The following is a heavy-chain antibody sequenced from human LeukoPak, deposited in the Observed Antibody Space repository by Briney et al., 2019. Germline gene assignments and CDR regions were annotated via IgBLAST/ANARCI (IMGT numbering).Heavy chain of an antibody. J-gene: IGHJ1*01. D-gene: IGHD3-22*01. CDR2: VDPEDGET. CDR1: EYTFTDYY. V-gene: IGHV1-69-2*01. Sequence: ASVKISCKVSEYTFTDYYMHWVQQAPGKGLEWMGLVDPEDGETIYAEKFQGRVTITADTSTDTAYMELSSLRSEDTAEYYCATGDRITMIVVVPFQHWGQGTLVTVSS. CDR3: ATGDRITMIVVVPFQH.